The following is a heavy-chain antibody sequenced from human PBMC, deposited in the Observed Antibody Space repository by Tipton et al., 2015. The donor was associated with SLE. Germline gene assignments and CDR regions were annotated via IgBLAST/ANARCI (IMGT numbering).Heavy chain of an antibody. D-gene: IGHD1-26*01. V-gene: IGHV3-21*01. J-gene: IGHJ4*02. CDR1: GFTFSSYG. CDR3: ARDREYSGSYYFDY. Sequence: SLRLSCASSGFTFSSYGMNWVRQAPGKGLAWVSSITSSSGFIYTADSVKGRFTISRDNAKKSLYLQMNSLRAEDTAVYYCARDREYSGSYYFDYWGQGTLVTVSS. CDR2: ITSSSGFI.